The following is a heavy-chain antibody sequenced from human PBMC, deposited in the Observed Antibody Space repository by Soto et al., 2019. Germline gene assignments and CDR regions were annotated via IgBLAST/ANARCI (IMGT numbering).Heavy chain of an antibody. Sequence: QVQLQESGPGLVKPSGTLSLTCDVSGDSIRSDKWWSWVRQSPGRGLEWIGEIHHRGTINCNPSLKSRVTISVEKSKNQLSLEMTSLTAADTAIYYCPRGGDWKFDFWGQGSLVTVSS. D-gene: IGHD2-21*02. CDR3: PRGGDWKFDF. CDR2: IHHRGTI. V-gene: IGHV4-4*02. J-gene: IGHJ4*02. CDR1: GDSIRSDKW.